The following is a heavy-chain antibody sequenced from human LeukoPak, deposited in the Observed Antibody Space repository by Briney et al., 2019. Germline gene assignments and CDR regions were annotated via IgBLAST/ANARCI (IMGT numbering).Heavy chain of an antibody. CDR1: GFTFSSYA. J-gene: IGHJ4*02. Sequence: PGGSLRLSCAASGFTFSSYAMNWVRQAPGRGLEWVSTISASGAGTYYADSVKGRFTISRDNSKNTLYLQMNSLRAEDTAIYYCAKEGLAGRQDYFDCWGQGTLVTVSS. V-gene: IGHV3-23*01. D-gene: IGHD6-6*01. CDR3: AKEGLAGRQDYFDC. CDR2: ISASGAGT.